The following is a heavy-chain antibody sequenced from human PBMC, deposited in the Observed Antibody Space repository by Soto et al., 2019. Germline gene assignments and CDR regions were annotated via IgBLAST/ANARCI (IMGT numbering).Heavy chain of an antibody. D-gene: IGHD1-1*01. J-gene: IGHJ6*02. CDR3: ARRTRWNDGGYYDYAIDV. V-gene: IGHV1-18*01. CDR1: GYIFTSYG. Sequence: ASVEVSCKASGYIFTSYGISWVRQAPGQGLEWMGWITTYNGNANYAQKFQDRVTMTSETSTTTADMELRSPRSDDTAVYFCARRTRWNDGGYYDYAIDVWGQGTTVTVSS. CDR2: ITTYNGNA.